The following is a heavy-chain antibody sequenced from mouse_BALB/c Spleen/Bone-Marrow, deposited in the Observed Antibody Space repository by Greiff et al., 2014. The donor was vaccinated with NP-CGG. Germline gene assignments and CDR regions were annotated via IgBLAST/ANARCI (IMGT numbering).Heavy chain of an antibody. CDR2: ISHGGGTT. J-gene: IGHJ4*01. CDR3: TRHGGYYPYYYAMDY. D-gene: IGHD2-3*01. Sequence: EVKLMESGGGLVKPGGSLKLSCAASGFAFSSYDMSWVRQTPEKRLEWVAYISHGGGTTYYSDTVKGRFTISRDNAKNTLYLQMSSLKSGDTAIYYCTRHGGYYPYYYAMDYWGQGTSVTVSS. CDR1: GFAFSSYD. V-gene: IGHV5-12-1*01.